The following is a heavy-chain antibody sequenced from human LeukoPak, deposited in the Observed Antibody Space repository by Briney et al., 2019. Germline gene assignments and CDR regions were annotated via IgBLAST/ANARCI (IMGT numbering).Heavy chain of an antibody. V-gene: IGHV3-23*01. Sequence: GGSLRLSCAASGFTFSSYAMSWVRQAPGNGLEWVSTIRGSGGGTYYADSVKGRFTISRDSSKDTLFLQMNSLRAEDTAVYFCAKLGCSSSSCYPLDYWGQGTLVTVSS. J-gene: IGHJ4*02. D-gene: IGHD2-2*01. CDR3: AKLGCSSSSCYPLDY. CDR1: GFTFSSYA. CDR2: IRGSGGGT.